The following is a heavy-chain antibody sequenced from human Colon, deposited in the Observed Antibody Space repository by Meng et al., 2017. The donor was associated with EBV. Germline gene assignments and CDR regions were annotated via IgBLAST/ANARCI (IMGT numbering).Heavy chain of an antibody. D-gene: IGHD2-21*02. CDR3: ARGPYCGGDCYWFDP. Sequence: LLRQGSHPGLVQPSHSLSLTCAVSGDSISSGDYSWSWIRQPPGQGLEWIGYIYHGGTTYNTSLKSRVTISVDNSKNQFSLRLTSVTAADTAVYYCARGPYCGGDCYWFDPWGQGTLVTVSS. CDR1: GDSISSGDYS. CDR2: IYHGGTT. J-gene: IGHJ5*02. V-gene: IGHV4-30-2*01.